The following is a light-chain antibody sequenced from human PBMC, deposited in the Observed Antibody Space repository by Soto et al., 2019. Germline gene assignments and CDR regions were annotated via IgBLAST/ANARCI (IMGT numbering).Light chain of an antibody. J-gene: IGKJ1*01. CDR2: GAS. Sequence: DIRMTQSPSSVSASVGDRLTIPCRASRDISISVAWYKQTPGKAPKLLLRGASSLPRGVPSRFSGGGAGTEFTLTISSLQPEDFPTYYCQKQRSFPTNLGPGTKV. CDR1: RDISIS. CDR3: QKQRSFPTN. V-gene: IGKV1-12*01.